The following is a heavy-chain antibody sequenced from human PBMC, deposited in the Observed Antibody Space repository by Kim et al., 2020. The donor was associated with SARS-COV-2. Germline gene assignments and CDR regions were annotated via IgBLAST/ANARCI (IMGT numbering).Heavy chain of an antibody. CDR3: ARMKTTVTGGGAFDI. D-gene: IGHD4-17*01. V-gene: IGHV4-59*01. CDR2: IYYSGST. Sequence: SETLSLTCTVSGGSISSYYWSWIRQPPGKGLEWIGYIYYSGSTNYNPSLKSRVTISVDTSKNQFSLKLSSVTAADTAVYYCARMKTTVTGGGAFDIWGQGTMVTVSS. J-gene: IGHJ3*02. CDR1: GGSISSYY.